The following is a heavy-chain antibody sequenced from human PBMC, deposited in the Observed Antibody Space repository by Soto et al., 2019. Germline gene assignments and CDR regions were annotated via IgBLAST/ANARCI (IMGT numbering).Heavy chain of an antibody. CDR2: INEGASEA. Sequence: EVQLVQSGGDLVQPGGSLRLSCVASGFTVSTNCMTWVRQAPGMGLEWVAGINEGASEADYVDSVKGRFSISRASAKNSLSLQLTSLRAEDTAVYYRATAISSPLSSVDSWAQGSLVNVSS. V-gene: IGHV3-7*01. D-gene: IGHD2-15*01. J-gene: IGHJ4*02. CDR1: GFTVSTNC. CDR3: ATAISSPLSSVDS.